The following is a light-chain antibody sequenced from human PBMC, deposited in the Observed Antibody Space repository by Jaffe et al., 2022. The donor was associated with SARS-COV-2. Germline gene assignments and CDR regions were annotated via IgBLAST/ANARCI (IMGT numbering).Light chain of an antibody. CDR3: SSYAGDNWV. CDR2: EVT. CDR1: SSDVGGYNY. Sequence: QSALTQPPSASGSPGQSVTISCTGTSSDVGGYNYVSWYQQHPGKAPKLIIYEVTKRPSGVPDRFSGSKSGNTASLTVSGLQAEDEADYHCSSYAGDNWVFGGGTMLTVL. V-gene: IGLV2-8*01. J-gene: IGLJ3*02.